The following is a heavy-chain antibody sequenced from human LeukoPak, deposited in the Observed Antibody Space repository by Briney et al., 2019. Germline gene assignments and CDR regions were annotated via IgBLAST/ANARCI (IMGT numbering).Heavy chain of an antibody. V-gene: IGHV4-34*01. Sequence: ASETLSLTCAVYIDSFSNYHWNWIRQTPAKGMEWIGEVNESGGTNISPSLRSRVILSADTSKNQFSLKLISVTVADTAIYYCARGQGATVPQVGKNWFDPWGQGTRVTVSS. J-gene: IGHJ5*02. CDR1: IDSFSNYH. CDR3: ARGQGATVPQVGKNWFDP. D-gene: IGHD1-26*01. CDR2: VNESGGT.